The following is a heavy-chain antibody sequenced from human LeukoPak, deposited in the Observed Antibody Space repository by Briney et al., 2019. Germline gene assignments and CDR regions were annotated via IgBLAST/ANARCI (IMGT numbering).Heavy chain of an antibody. D-gene: IGHD2-2*01. CDR3: ARHAYCSSTNCYGIDY. Sequence: GESLKISCKGAGYSFSNYRIGWGRQMPGTGLEGMGTIYPGDSDSRYSPSFQGQVTISADKSISTAYLQWSSLKASDTAMYYCARHAYCSSTNCYGIDYWGQGTMVTVSS. CDR2: IYPGDSDS. J-gene: IGHJ4*02. V-gene: IGHV5-51*01. CDR1: GYSFSNYR.